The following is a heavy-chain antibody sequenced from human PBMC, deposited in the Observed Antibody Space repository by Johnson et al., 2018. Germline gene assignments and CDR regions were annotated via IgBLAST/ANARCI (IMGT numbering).Heavy chain of an antibody. CDR2: ISDSGNT. D-gene: IGHD2-15*01. J-gene: IGHJ6*03. Sequence: QVQLQESGPGLVKPSETLSLNCSVSGGSVSGYYWSWLRQSPGKGLEWIAYISDSGNTDFNPSLRGRVTLSIDKSKNQFSLWLTSVTASDTAGFFWARVVDCSGSSCYSGDYFYFMEVWGKGPTVTVSS. V-gene: IGHV4-59*02. CDR3: ARVVDCSGSSCYSGDYFYFMEV. CDR1: GGSVSGYY.